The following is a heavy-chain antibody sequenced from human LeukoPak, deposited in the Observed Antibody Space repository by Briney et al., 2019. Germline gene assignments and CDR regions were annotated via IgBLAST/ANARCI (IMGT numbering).Heavy chain of an antibody. Sequence: SENLSLTCTVSGGSISSSSYYWGWIRQPPGKGLEWIGSIYYSGSTYYNPSLKSRVTISVDTSKNQFSLKLSSVTAADTAVYYCARDRGEGDYGSGFRNWFDPWGQGTLVTVSS. J-gene: IGHJ5*02. V-gene: IGHV4-39*07. CDR1: GGSISSSSYY. CDR3: ARDRGEGDYGSGFRNWFDP. CDR2: IYYSGST. D-gene: IGHD3-10*01.